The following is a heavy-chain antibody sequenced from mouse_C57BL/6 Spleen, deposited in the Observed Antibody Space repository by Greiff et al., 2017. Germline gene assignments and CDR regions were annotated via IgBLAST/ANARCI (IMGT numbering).Heavy chain of an antibody. CDR2: IYPGSGST. J-gene: IGHJ4*01. V-gene: IGHV1-55*01. CDR3: ARYYSNYVNYAMDY. CDR1: GYTFTSYW. Sequence: QVQLKQPGAELVKPGASVKMSCKASGYTFTSYWITWVKQRPGQGLEWIGDIYPGSGSTNYNEKFKSKATLTVDTSSSTAYMQRSSLTSEDSAVYYSARYYSNYVNYAMDYWGQGTSVTVSS. D-gene: IGHD2-5*01.